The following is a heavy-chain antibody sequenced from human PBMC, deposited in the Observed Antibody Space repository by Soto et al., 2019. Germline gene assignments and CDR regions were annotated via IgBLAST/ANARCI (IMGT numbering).Heavy chain of an antibody. CDR3: ARGGSSSDNGMVV. D-gene: IGHD6-6*01. J-gene: IGHJ6*02. CDR1: GFTFSTYS. Sequence: EVQLVESGGGLVQPGGSLRVSCAASGFTFSTYSMNWVRQAPGKGLEWVSYMSSRSLTIYYTDSVKGRFTISRDNAKNSLYLQMNSLRDEDTAVYYCARGGSSSDNGMVVWGQGTTVTVSS. V-gene: IGHV3-48*02. CDR2: MSSRSLTI.